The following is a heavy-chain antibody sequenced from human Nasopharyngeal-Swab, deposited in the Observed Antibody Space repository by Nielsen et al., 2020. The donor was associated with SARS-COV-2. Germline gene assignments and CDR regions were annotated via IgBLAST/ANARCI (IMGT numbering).Heavy chain of an antibody. CDR2: IYSGGST. Sequence: GGSLRLSCTASGFTFRTYVMTWVRQAPGKGLEWVSVIYSGGSTYYADSVKGRFTISRHNSKNTLYLQMNSLRAEDTAVYYCARDIGYSLLYGMDVWGQGTTVTVSS. D-gene: IGHD5-18*01. V-gene: IGHV3-53*04. J-gene: IGHJ6*02. CDR1: GFTFRTYV. CDR3: ARDIGYSLLYGMDV.